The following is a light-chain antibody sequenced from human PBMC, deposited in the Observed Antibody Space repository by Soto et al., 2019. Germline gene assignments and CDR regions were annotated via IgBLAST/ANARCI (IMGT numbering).Light chain of an antibody. J-gene: IGKJ1*01. CDR1: QSINSW. CDR3: QQYNNYFPWT. V-gene: IGKV1-5*03. CDR2: KGS. Sequence: DIQMTQSPSTLSASVGDRVTITCRASQSINSWLAWYQQKPGKAPKLLIYKGSSLQSGVPSRFSGSGSGTEFTLTISSLQPDDFATYYCQQYNNYFPWTFGQGTKVEIK.